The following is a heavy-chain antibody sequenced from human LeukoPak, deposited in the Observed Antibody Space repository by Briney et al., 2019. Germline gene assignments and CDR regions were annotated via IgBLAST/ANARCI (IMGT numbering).Heavy chain of an antibody. CDR2: TVPVFATT. V-gene: IGHV1-69*13. CDR3: ARPYGPGNYINLGLDF. D-gene: IGHD3-10*01. J-gene: IGHJ4*02. Sequence: SVKVSCKASGVTLNNYAISWVRQAPGQGLERMGRTVPVFATTTYAQKFQGRVMITADESTSTVHMELSSLTAEDTALYYCARPYGPGNYINLGLDFWGQGTLVTVS. CDR1: GVTLNNYA.